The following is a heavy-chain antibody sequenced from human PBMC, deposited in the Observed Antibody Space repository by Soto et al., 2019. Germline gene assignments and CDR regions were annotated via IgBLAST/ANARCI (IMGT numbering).Heavy chain of an antibody. Sequence: EVQLVESGGGLVQPGGSLRLSCAVSGFTFSSDWMHWVRQAPGKGLVWVSRINSDGSSTSYADSVKGRFTISRDNAKNTLYLQMNSLGAEDAAVYYCASTVVTGYWGQGTLVTVSS. CDR2: INSDGSST. CDR3: ASTVVTGY. D-gene: IGHD2-15*01. V-gene: IGHV3-74*01. CDR1: GFTFSSDW. J-gene: IGHJ4*02.